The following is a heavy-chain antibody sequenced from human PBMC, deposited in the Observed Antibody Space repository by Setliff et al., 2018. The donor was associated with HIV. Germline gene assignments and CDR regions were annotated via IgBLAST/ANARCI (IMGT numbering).Heavy chain of an antibody. D-gene: IGHD3-16*01. CDR3: ARGRTAGNTYDYAY. Sequence: GASVKVSCKASGYTFTNYYIHWVRQAPGQGLEWLGMVNPSGGSTAYAQKFQGRVTMTKDTSTNTVYMDLSGLRSDDTAVYYCARGRTAGNTYDYAYWGQGTLVTVSS. V-gene: IGHV1-46*01. J-gene: IGHJ4*02. CDR2: VNPSGGST. CDR1: GYTFTNYY.